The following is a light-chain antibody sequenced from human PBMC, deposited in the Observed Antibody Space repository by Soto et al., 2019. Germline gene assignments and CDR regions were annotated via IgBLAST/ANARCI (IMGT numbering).Light chain of an antibody. Sequence: QSALAQPASVSGSPGQSITISCTGTSSDVGGYDYVSWYQIHPGKAPKLMVFEVSNRPSGVSYRFSGSKSGNTASLTISGLQAEDEADYFCSSYSLSTAYIFGTGTTVTVL. CDR3: SSYSLSTAYI. J-gene: IGLJ1*01. CDR2: EVS. CDR1: SSDVGGYDY. V-gene: IGLV2-14*01.